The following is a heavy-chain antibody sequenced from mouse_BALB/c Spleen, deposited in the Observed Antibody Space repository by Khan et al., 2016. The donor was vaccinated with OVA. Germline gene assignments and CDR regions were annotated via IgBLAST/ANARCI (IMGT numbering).Heavy chain of an antibody. V-gene: IGHV9-3-1*01. Sequence: QIQLVQSGPELKKPGETVKISCKASGYTFTNYGMNWVKQAPGKGLKWMGWINTYTGEATYADDFKGRFAFSLETSASTAYLQINHLQNECTATYCCARSNSYWYFDVWGAGTTVTVAS. CDR1: GYTFTNYG. CDR2: INTYTGEA. J-gene: IGHJ1*01. CDR3: ARSNSYWYFDV. D-gene: IGHD4-1*02.